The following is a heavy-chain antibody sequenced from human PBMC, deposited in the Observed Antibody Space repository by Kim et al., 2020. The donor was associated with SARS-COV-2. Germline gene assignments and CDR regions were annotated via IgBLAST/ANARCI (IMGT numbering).Heavy chain of an antibody. D-gene: IGHD3-3*01. V-gene: IGHV5-51*01. J-gene: IGHJ3*02. Sequence: GESLKISCKGSGYSFTSYWIGWVRQMPGKGLEWMGIIYPGDSDTRYSPSFQGQVTISADKSISTAYLQWSSLQASDTAMYYCAITKGYYDFWSGSYDAFDIWGQGTMVTVSS. CDR2: IYPGDSDT. CDR3: AITKGYYDFWSGSYDAFDI. CDR1: GYSFTSYW.